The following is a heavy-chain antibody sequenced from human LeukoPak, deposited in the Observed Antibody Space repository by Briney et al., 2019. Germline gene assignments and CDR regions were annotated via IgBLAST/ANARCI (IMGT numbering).Heavy chain of an antibody. J-gene: IGHJ4*02. CDR1: GYSFTTYW. V-gene: IGHV5-51*01. CDR2: ISPGDSDT. CDR3: ARLRGGELSKYYFDY. D-gene: IGHD3-10*01. Sequence: GESLKISCTGFGYSFTTYWIGWVRPMPGKGLEWMGIISPGDSDTRYSPSFQGQVTMSADKSISTAYLQWSSLKASDTAMYYCARLRGGELSKYYFDYWGQGTLVTVSS.